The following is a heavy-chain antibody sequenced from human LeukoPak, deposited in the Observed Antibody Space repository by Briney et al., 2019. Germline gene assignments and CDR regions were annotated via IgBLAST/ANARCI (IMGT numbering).Heavy chain of an antibody. J-gene: IGHJ4*02. CDR2: FSYDGSTQ. CDR3: ARGKSYRDGYDYTLDS. CDR1: GFTFSRHA. Sequence: PGGSLRLSCAASGFTFSRHAIHWVRQAPGKGLERVALFSYDGSTQHYAGSVRGRFTVSRDDSRNTLYLQMNSLRAEDTAVYYCARGKSYRDGYDYTLDSWGQGTLVTVSS. D-gene: IGHD5-12*01. V-gene: IGHV3-30*01.